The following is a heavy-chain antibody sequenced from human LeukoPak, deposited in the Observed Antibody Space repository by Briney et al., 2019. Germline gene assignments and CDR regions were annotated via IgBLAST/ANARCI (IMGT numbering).Heavy chain of an antibody. J-gene: IGHJ4*02. CDR3: AKDMGGPRDY. CDR1: GFTFSSYS. Sequence: GGSLRLSCAASGFTFSSYSMNWVRQAPGKGLEWVSYISSSSSTIYYADSVKGRFTISRDNAENSLYLQMNSLRTEDTALYYCAKDMGGPRDYWGQGTLVTVSS. V-gene: IGHV3-48*01. CDR2: ISSSSSTI. D-gene: IGHD1-26*01.